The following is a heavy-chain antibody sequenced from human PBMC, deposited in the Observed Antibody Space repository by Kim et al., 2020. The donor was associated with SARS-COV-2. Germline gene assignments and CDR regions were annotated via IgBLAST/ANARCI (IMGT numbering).Heavy chain of an antibody. Sequence: SVKVSCKASGGTFSSYAISWVRQAPGQGLEWMGGIIPIFGTANYAQKFQGRVTITADESTSTAYMELSSLRSEDTAVYYCARDRAPGRLHWGAAAGSDGFDPWGQGTLVTVSS. CDR3: ARDRAPGRLHWGAAAGSDGFDP. V-gene: IGHV1-69*13. J-gene: IGHJ5*02. D-gene: IGHD6-13*01. CDR1: GGTFSSYA. CDR2: IIPIFGTA.